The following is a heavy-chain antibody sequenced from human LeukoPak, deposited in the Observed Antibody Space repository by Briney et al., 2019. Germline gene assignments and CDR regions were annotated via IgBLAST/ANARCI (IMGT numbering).Heavy chain of an antibody. V-gene: IGHV3-7*01. CDR1: GFTFIRNW. Sequence: GGSLRLSCAASGFTFIRNWMSWVRQAPGKGLEWVASIKQDGSEKYYVDSVKGRFTISIDNAKNSLFLQMNSLRVEDTAVYYCAKDGDGYPSWGQGTLVTVSS. D-gene: IGHD6-25*01. CDR3: AKDGDGYPS. CDR2: IKQDGSEK. J-gene: IGHJ5*02.